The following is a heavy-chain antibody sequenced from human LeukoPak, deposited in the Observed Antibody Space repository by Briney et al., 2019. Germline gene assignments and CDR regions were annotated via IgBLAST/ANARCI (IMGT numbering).Heavy chain of an antibody. D-gene: IGHD3-22*01. Sequence: SETLSLTCAVYGGSFSGYYWSWIRQPPGKGLEWIGEINHSGSTNYNPSLKSRVTISVDTSKNQFSLKLSSVTAADTAVYYCANCYYDSSGYSHSHWFDPWGQGTLVTVSS. CDR2: INHSGST. CDR1: GGSFSGYY. CDR3: ANCYYDSSGYSHSHWFDP. V-gene: IGHV4-34*01. J-gene: IGHJ5*02.